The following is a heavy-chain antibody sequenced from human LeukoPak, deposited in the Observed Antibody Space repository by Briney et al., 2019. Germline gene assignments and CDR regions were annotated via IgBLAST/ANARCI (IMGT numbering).Heavy chain of an antibody. CDR1: GGSISSGVYY. J-gene: IGHJ3*02. V-gene: IGHV4-31*03. CDR2: ISKSGST. CDR3: AREGLQEHAFDI. D-gene: IGHD4-11*01. Sequence: SQTLSLTCTVSGGSISSGVYYWTWIRQHPGKGLEWIGYISKSGSTLYNPSLKSRVTTSVDTSKNQFSLKLSSATAADTAVYYCAREGLQEHAFDIWGQGTMVTVSS.